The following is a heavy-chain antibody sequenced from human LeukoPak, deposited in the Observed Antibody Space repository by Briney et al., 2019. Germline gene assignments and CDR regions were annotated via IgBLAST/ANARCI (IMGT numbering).Heavy chain of an antibody. CDR2: INHSGST. D-gene: IGHD3-22*01. V-gene: IGHV4-34*01. CDR3: ARGSHGCYDSRDAFDV. CDR1: GGSFSGYY. Sequence: SETLSLTCAVYGGSFSGYYWSWIRQPPGKGLEWIGEINHSGSTNYNSSLKSRVTISVDTSKNQFSLKLTSVTAADTAVYYCARGSHGCYDSRDAFDVWGQGTMVTVSS. J-gene: IGHJ3*01.